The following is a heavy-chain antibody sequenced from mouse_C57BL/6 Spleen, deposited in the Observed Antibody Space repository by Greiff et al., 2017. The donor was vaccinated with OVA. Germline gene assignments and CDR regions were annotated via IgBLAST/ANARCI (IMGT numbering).Heavy chain of an antibody. CDR2: IYPGSGST. CDR1: GYTFTSYW. CDR3: ARDYYGSSRDY. J-gene: IGHJ2*01. D-gene: IGHD1-1*01. Sequence: QVQLQQSGAELVKPGASVKMSCKASGYTFTSYWITWVKQRPGQGLEWIGDIYPGSGSTNYNEKFKSKATLTVDTSSSTAYMQLSSLTSEDAAGYYGARDYYGSSRDYWGQGTTLTVSS. V-gene: IGHV1-55*01.